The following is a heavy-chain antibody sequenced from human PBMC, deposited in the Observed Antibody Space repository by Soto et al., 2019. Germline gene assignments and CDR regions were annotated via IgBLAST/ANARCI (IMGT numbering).Heavy chain of an antibody. CDR1: GFTFSSYS. D-gene: IGHD3-3*01. CDR3: ARDSGDFWSGYSDAFDI. CDR2: ISSSSSTI. J-gene: IGHJ3*02. Sequence: GGSLILSCAASGFTFSSYSMNWVRQAPGKGLEWVSYISSSSSTIYYADSVKGRFTISRDNAKNSLYLQMNSLRDEDTAVYYCARDSGDFWSGYSDAFDIWGQGTMVTVSS. V-gene: IGHV3-48*02.